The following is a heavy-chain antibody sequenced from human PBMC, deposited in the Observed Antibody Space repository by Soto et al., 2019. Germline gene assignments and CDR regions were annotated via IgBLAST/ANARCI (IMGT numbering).Heavy chain of an antibody. CDR2: IIPIFGTA. V-gene: IGHV1-69*13. CDR3: ASSIAVAVYWFDP. J-gene: IGHJ5*02. CDR1: GYTFTSYG. D-gene: IGHD6-19*01. Sequence: SVKVSCKASGYTFTSYGISWVRQAPGQGLEWMGGIIPIFGTANYAQKFQGRVTITADESTSTAYMELSSLRSEDTAVYYCASSIAVAVYWFDPWGQGTLVTVSS.